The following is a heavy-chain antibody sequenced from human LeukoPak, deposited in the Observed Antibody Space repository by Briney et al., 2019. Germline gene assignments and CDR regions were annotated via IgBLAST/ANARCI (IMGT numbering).Heavy chain of an antibody. J-gene: IGHJ4*02. D-gene: IGHD6-19*01. CDR1: GYTFTSYG. V-gene: IGHV1-18*04. CDR3: ARERIGAVAGGSRYFDY. Sequence: ASVNVSCKASGYTFTSYGISWVRQAPGQGREWMGWISAYNGNTNYAQKLQGRVTMTTDTSTSTAYMELRSLRSDDTAVYYCARERIGAVAGGSRYFDYWGQGTLVTVSS. CDR2: ISAYNGNT.